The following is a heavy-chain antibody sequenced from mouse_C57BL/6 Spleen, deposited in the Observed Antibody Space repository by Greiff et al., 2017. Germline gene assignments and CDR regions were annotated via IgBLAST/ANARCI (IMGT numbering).Heavy chain of an antibody. D-gene: IGHD2-1*01. V-gene: IGHV7-3*01. CDR2: IRNKANGYTT. CDR1: GFTFTDYY. CDR3: AREEDGNYERYFDY. Sequence: EVKLVESGGGLVQPGGSLSLSCAASGFTFTDYYMSWVRQPPGKALEWLGFIRNKANGYTTEYSASVKGRFTISRDNAQNNLYLQMSHLKSEDTAMYYCAREEDGNYERYFDYWGQGTTLTVSS. J-gene: IGHJ2*01.